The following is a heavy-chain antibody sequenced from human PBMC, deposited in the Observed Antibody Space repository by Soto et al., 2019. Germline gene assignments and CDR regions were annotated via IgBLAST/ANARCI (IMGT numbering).Heavy chain of an antibody. J-gene: IGHJ2*01. V-gene: IGHV3-72*01. CDR2: IRNKANSYTT. CDR3: AKDRDYDSSGYYYVGYFDL. CDR1: GFVFSDHY. Sequence: PGGSLRLSCAASGFVFSDHYMDWVRQAPGKGLEWVGRIRNKANSYTTEYVASVNGRFTVSRDDSKNSLYLQMNSLKTEDTAVYYCAKDRDYDSSGYYYVGYFDLWGRGTLVTVSS. D-gene: IGHD3-22*01.